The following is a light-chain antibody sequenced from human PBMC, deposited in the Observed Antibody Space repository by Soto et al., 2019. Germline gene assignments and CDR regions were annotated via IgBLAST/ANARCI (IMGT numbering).Light chain of an antibody. CDR1: QSISSW. CDR2: DAS. J-gene: IGKJ1*01. V-gene: IGKV1-5*01. CDR3: QQYNSYSPWT. Sequence: DIQMTQSPSTLSASVGDRVTITCRASQSISSWLAWYQQKPGKAPKLLIYDASSLESGVPSRFIGSGSGTEFTLTISSRQPDDFATYYCQQYNSYSPWTFGQGTKVEIK.